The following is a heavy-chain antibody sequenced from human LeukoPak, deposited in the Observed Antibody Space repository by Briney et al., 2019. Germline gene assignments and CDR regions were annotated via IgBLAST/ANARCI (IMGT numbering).Heavy chain of an antibody. CDR3: AKDPTMIVVVIPDY. V-gene: IGHV3-23*01. D-gene: IGHD3-22*01. CDR2: ISGSGGST. Sequence: GGSLTLSCAASGFTFSSYAMSWVRQAPGKGLEWVSAISGSGGSTYYAHSVKGRFPISRDHSKNTLYLQMNSLRAEDTAVYYCAKDPTMIVVVIPDYWGQGTLVTVSS. CDR1: GFTFSSYA. J-gene: IGHJ4*02.